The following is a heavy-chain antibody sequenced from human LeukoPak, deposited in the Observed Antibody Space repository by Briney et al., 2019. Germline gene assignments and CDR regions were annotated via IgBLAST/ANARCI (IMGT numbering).Heavy chain of an antibody. CDR1: GGSISRSSYY. J-gene: IGHJ4*02. CDR3: ARDRSSSGYFVYFDY. V-gene: IGHV4-39*07. CDR2: IYYSGST. Sequence: SETLSLTCTVSGGSISRSSYYWGWIRQPPGKGLEWIGSIYYSGSTYYNPSLKSRVTISVDTSKNQFSLKLSSVTAADTAVYYCARDRSSSGYFVYFDYWGQGTLVTVSS. D-gene: IGHD6-19*01.